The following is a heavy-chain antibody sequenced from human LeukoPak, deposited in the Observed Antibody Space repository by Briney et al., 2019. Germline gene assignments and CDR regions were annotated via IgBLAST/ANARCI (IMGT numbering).Heavy chain of an antibody. CDR3: AKGGDYYDSSGYYFDP. CDR2: ISVDGRST. Sequence: PGGSLRLSCAASGFAFDDCAMHCVRQRPGKGLEWVSLISVDGRSTYYADSVKGRFTISRDNSKNTLYLQMNSLRAEDTAVYYCAKGGDYYDSSGYYFDPWGQGTLVTVSS. D-gene: IGHD3-22*01. V-gene: IGHV3-43*02. J-gene: IGHJ4*02. CDR1: GFAFDDCA.